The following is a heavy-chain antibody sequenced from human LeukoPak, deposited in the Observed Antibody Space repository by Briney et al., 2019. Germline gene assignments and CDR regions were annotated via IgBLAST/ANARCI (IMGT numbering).Heavy chain of an antibody. CDR2: IYTSGST. V-gene: IGHV4-4*07. CDR3: ARVFSFHSFFDY. J-gene: IGHJ4*02. CDR1: GGSISSYY. Sequence: SETLSLTCTVSGGSISSYYWSWIRQPAGKGLELIGRIYTSGSTNYNPSLKSRVTMSVDTSKNQFSLKLSSVTAADTAVYYCARVFSFHSFFDYWGQGTLVTVSS. D-gene: IGHD5-18*01.